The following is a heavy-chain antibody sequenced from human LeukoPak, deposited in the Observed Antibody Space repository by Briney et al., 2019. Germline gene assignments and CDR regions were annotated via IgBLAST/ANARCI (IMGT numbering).Heavy chain of an antibody. CDR1: GFSFSGHW. D-gene: IGHD6-13*01. J-gene: IGHJ4*02. Sequence: GGSLRLSCAASGFSFSGHWMNWVRQPPGKGLEWVANIKQDGSEKYYVDSAKGRFTISRDNAKNSLYLQMNSLRAEDTAVYYCATDLGSSRPNFWGQGTLVTVSS. CDR2: IKQDGSEK. V-gene: IGHV3-7*01. CDR3: ATDLGSSRPNF.